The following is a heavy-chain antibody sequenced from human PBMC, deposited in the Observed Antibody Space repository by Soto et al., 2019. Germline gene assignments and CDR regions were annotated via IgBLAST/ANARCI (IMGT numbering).Heavy chain of an antibody. CDR1: WFSLNTRRVG. Sequence: TLTQKCSFSWFSLNTRRVGVGLLRQPPGKALEWLALIYWDDDKRYSPSLKSRLTITKDTSKNQVVLTMTNMDPVDTATYYCAHSLNYDWASDYLVQGTLVPVSS. D-gene: IGHD3-3*01. V-gene: IGHV2-5*02. CDR3: AHSLNYDWASDY. J-gene: IGHJ4*02. CDR2: IYWDDDK.